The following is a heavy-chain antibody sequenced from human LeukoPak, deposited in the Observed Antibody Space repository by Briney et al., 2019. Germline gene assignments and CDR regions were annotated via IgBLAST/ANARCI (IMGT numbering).Heavy chain of an antibody. CDR2: IYYSGTT. CDR3: ARVRDYSGDYGEYETPYYFDY. J-gene: IGHJ4*02. Sequence: SQTLSLTCAVSGGSLSSGGYSWSCIRQPPGTGREWVRYIYYSGTTYYNPSLKSRVTMSVHTSKSQFSLKLSSVTAADTAVYYCARVRDYSGDYGEYETPYYFDYGGRGTLVTVSS. D-gene: IGHD4-17*01. V-gene: IGHV4-30-4*07. CDR1: GGSLSSGGYS.